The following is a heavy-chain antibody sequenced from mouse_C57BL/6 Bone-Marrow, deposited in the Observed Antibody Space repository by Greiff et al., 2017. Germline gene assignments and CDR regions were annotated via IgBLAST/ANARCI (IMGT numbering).Heavy chain of an antibody. Sequence: EVHLVESGGGLVQPGGSLKLSCAASGFTFSDYYMYWVRQTPGKRLEWVAYISTGGGSTYYPDTVKGRVTISRDTAKNTLYLQMSRLKSEDTAMYYCARRDGGFAYGGQGTVATVTA. D-gene: IGHD1-1*01. V-gene: IGHV5-12*01. CDR2: ISTGGGST. CDR1: GFTFSDYY. CDR3: ARRDGGFAY. J-gene: IGHJ3*01.